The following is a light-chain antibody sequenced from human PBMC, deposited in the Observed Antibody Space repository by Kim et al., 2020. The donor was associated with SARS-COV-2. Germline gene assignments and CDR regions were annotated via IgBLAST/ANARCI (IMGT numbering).Light chain of an antibody. CDR2: VNS. V-gene: IGLV1-40*01. Sequence: VTISCTGSSANIGAGYDVHWYQQLPGTAPKLRIYVNSNRPSGVPERFSGSKSGTSASLAITGLQAEDEADYYCQSYDSSLSVYVVFGGGTQLTVL. J-gene: IGLJ2*01. CDR1: SANIGAGYD. CDR3: QSYDSSLSVYVV.